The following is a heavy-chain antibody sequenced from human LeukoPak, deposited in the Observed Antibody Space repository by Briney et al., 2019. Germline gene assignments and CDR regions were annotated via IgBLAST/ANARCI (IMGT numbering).Heavy chain of an antibody. CDR1: GFIFSKAW. D-gene: IGHD1-26*01. V-gene: IGHV3-48*01. CDR2: ISSSSSTI. Sequence: SGGSLRLSCAASGFIFSKAWMSWVRQAPGKGLEWVSYISSSSSTIYYADSVKGRFTISRDNAKNSLYLQMNSLRAEDTAVYYCARDGIRPGWELLSVNWFDPWGQGTLVTVSS. J-gene: IGHJ5*02. CDR3: ARDGIRPGWELLSVNWFDP.